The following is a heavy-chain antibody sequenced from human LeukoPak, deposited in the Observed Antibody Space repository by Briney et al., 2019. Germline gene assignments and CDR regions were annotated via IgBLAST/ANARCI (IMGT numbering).Heavy chain of an antibody. CDR2: ANPGSGNT. CDR1: GYTFTSYE. D-gene: IGHD3-22*01. J-gene: IGHJ2*01. CDR3: ARDYYYDTSGHRSGYFDL. Sequence: ASVKVYCKASGYTFTSYEINWVRQAPGQGLEWMGRANPGSGNTGYAQKFQGRVTMTRDTSTTTAYMELSSLRSEDTAVYYCARDYYYDTSGHRSGYFDLWGRGTLVTVSS. V-gene: IGHV1-8*01.